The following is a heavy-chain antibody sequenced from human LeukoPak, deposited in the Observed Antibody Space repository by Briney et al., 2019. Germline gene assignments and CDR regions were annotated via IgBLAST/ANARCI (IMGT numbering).Heavy chain of an antibody. J-gene: IGHJ6*02. D-gene: IGHD2-15*01. CDR1: GFTFSSYA. V-gene: IGHV3-30-3*01. Sequence: GRSLRLSCAASGFTFSSYAMHWVRQAPGKGLEGVAVISYDGSNKYYADSVKGRFTISRDNSKNTLYLQMNSLRAEDTAVYYCARVLPGYCSGGSCYGYYYYYGMDVWGQGTTVTVSS. CDR2: ISYDGSNK. CDR3: ARVLPGYCSGGSCYGYYYYYGMDV.